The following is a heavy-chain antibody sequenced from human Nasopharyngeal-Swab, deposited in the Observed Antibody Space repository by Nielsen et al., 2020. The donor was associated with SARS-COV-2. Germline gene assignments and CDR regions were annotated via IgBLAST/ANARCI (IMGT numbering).Heavy chain of an antibody. CDR2: ISYDGSNK. CDR3: AMGSSSWLTPFDY. Sequence: GSLRLSCAASGFTFSSYAMHWVRQAPGKGLEWVAVISYDGSNKYYADSVKGRFTISRDNSKNTLYLQMNSLRAEDTAVYYCAMGSSSWLTPFDYWGQGTLVTVSS. D-gene: IGHD6-13*01. J-gene: IGHJ4*02. CDR1: GFTFSSYA. V-gene: IGHV3-30-3*01.